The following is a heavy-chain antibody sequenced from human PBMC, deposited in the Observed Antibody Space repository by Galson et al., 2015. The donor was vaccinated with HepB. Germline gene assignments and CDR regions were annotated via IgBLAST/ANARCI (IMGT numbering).Heavy chain of an antibody. CDR3: ARGLTKYSDGEWDFDY. J-gene: IGHJ4*02. D-gene: IGHD1-26*01. CDR1: GYTFTSYG. V-gene: IGHV1-18*04. CDR2: ISAYNGNT. Sequence: SVKVSCKASGYTFTSYGISWVRQAPGQGLEWMGWISAYNGNTNYAQKLQGRVTMTTDTSTSTAYMELRSLRSDDTAVYYCARGLTKYSDGEWDFDYWGQGTLVTVSS.